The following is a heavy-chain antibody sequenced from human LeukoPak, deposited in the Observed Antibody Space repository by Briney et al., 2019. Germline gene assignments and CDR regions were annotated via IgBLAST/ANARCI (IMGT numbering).Heavy chain of an antibody. CDR2: ISSGSSTK. CDR1: GFTFSSYS. V-gene: IGHV3-48*01. Sequence: GGSLRLSCAASGFTFSSYSMNWVRQAPGKGLEWVSYISSGSSTKYYADSVKGRFTISRDNAKNSLSLQMNSLGAEDTAVYYCATYYYDSSGYYFIFGRWGQGTLVTVSS. D-gene: IGHD3-22*01. J-gene: IGHJ4*02. CDR3: ATYYYDSSGYYFIFGR.